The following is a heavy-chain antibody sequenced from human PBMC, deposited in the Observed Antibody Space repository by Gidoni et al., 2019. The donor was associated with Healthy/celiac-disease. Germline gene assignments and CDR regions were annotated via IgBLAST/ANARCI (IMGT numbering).Heavy chain of an antibody. CDR2: IYYSGST. J-gene: IGHJ4*02. Sequence: QVQLQESGPGLVKPSQTLSLTCTFSGGSISSGGYSWSWIRQHPGKGLEWIGYIYYSGSTYYNPSLKSRVTISVDTSKNQFSLKLSSVTAADTAVYYCARGTDYGDYGYWGQGTLVTVSS. V-gene: IGHV4-31*03. CDR3: ARGTDYGDYGY. D-gene: IGHD4-17*01. CDR1: GGSISSGGYS.